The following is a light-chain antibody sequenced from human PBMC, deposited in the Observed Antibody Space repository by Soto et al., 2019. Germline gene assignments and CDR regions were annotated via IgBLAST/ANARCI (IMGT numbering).Light chain of an antibody. J-gene: IGKJ4*01. CDR1: QDIRNY. CDR2: DAA. CDR3: QQYDNAPLT. Sequence: DIQMTQSPSSLSASVGDRVTITFRASQDIRNYLSWYQQKPGKAPKLLIYDAANLQTGVPSRFSGSGSETDFTFTISSLQPEDIGTYYCQQYDNAPLTFGGGTKVDI. V-gene: IGKV1-33*01.